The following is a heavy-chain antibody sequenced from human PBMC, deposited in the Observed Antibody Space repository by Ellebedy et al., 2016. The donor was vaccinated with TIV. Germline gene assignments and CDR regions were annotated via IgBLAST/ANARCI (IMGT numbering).Heavy chain of an antibody. J-gene: IGHJ6*02. CDR1: GYTFTSYG. CDR3: ARDRLADFWSGYYTAGRPAHYYGMDV. Sequence: ASVKVSXXASGYTFTSYGISWVRQAPGQGLEWMGWISAYNGNTNYAQKLQGRVTMTTDTSTSTAYMELRSLRSDDTAVYYCARDRLADFWSGYYTAGRPAHYYGMDVWGQGTTVTVSS. V-gene: IGHV1-18*01. CDR2: ISAYNGNT. D-gene: IGHD3-3*01.